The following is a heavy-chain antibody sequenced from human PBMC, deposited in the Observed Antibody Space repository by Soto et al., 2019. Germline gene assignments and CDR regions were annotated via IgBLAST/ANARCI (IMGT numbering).Heavy chain of an antibody. CDR2: ISYDGSNK. V-gene: IGHV3-30*18. CDR3: AKERTWIQLSDY. J-gene: IGHJ4*02. CDR1: GFTFSSYG. Sequence: QPGGSLRLSCAASGFTFSSYGMHWVRQAPGKGLEWVAVISYDGSNKYYADSVKGRFTISRDNSKNTLYLQMNSLRAEDTAVYYCAKERTWIQLSDYWGQGTLVTVSS. D-gene: IGHD5-18*01.